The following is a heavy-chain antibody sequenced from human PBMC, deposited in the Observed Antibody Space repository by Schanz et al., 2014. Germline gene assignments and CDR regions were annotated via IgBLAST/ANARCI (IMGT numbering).Heavy chain of an antibody. D-gene: IGHD3-10*01. V-gene: IGHV3-23*04. Sequence: EVQLVESGGGLVQPGGSLRLSCAASGFTFSTDAMSWVRQAPGKGLEWLSVISASGGDTYYADSVKGRFTISRDNSKNTLYLQMNSLRPEDTAVYYCAKYRGYYRVSGSYRELEYWGQGTLVTVSS. CDR2: ISASGGDT. CDR3: AKYRGYYRVSGSYRELEY. J-gene: IGHJ4*02. CDR1: GFTFSTDA.